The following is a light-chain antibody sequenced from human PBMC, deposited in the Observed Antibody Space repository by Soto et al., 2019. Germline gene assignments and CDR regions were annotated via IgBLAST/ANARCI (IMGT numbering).Light chain of an antibody. CDR1: SSDVGGYNY. Sequence: QSVLTKPASVSGSPGQSITISCTGTSSDVGGYNYVSWYQQHPGKAPKLMIYDVNNRPSGVSNRFSGSKSGNTASLTISGLQAEDEADYYCSSYRSSSTLYVFGTGTKLTVL. J-gene: IGLJ1*01. CDR2: DVN. CDR3: SSYRSSSTLYV. V-gene: IGLV2-14*01.